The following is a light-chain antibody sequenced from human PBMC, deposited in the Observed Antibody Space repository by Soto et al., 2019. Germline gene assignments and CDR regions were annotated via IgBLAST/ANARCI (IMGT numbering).Light chain of an antibody. Sequence: QSVLTQPPSASGSPGQSVAISCTGTSSDVGGYNYVSWYQQHPGKAPKLMIYEVNKRPSGVPDRFSGSKSGNTASLTISGLQPEDEAEYYCCSYAGSHTGLFGTGTKVT. V-gene: IGLV2-8*01. CDR1: SSDVGGYNY. CDR3: CSYAGSHTGL. CDR2: EVN. J-gene: IGLJ1*01.